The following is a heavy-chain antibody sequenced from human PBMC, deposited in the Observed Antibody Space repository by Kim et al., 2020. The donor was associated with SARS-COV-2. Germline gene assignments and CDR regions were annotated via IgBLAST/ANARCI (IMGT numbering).Heavy chain of an antibody. Sequence: SETLSLTCAVYGGSLSDYYWSWIRHPPGKGLEWIGEINHRGSTNYNTSLNSRVTISLDTSKNQFSLILRSVTASATAVYYCARGLIGSGVSLYDYGLDVWGLGSTVTVFS. CDR1: GGSLSDYY. CDR2: INHRGST. D-gene: IGHD3-3*01. CDR3: ARGLIGSGVSLYDYGLDV. V-gene: IGHV4-34*01. J-gene: IGHJ6*02.